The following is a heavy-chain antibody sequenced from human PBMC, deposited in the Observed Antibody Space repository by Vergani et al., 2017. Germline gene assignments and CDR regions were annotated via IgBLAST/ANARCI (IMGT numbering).Heavy chain of an antibody. J-gene: IGHJ4*02. CDR1: GGTFSSNS. CDR3: TRGWYYDSIAYWAY. V-gene: IGHV1-46*03. D-gene: IGHD3-22*01. CDR2: INPSGGST. Sequence: QGQLAQSGAEVKKPGSSVKVSCKASGGTFSSNSISWVRQAPGQGLEWMGIINPSGGSTRYAQKFQGIVTMTRDTSTSTVYMELSSLRSEDTALYYCTRGWYYDSIAYWAYWGQGTLVTVSS.